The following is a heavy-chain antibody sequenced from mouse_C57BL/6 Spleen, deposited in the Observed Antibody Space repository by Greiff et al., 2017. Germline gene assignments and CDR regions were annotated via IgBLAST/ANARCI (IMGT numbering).Heavy chain of an antibody. CDR3: ARHYGRSYGYFDV. Sequence: EVQLVESGGDLVKPGGSLKLSCAASGFTFSSYGMSWVRQTPDQRLEWVATISRGGSYTYYPDSVKGRFTLSRDNAKNTLYLQVSSLTSEDTAMYYCARHYGRSYGYFDVWGTGTTVTVSS. CDR2: ISRGGSYT. J-gene: IGHJ1*03. CDR1: GFTFSSYG. D-gene: IGHD1-1*01. V-gene: IGHV5-6*01.